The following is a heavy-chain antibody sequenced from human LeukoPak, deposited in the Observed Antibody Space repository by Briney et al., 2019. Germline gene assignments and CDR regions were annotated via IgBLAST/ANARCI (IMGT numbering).Heavy chain of an antibody. Sequence: PGGSLRLSCAASGFTFNIYAMSWVRQAPGKGLEWVSGIGGSGGSTYYADSVKGLFTISRDNSKNTLYLQMNSLRAEDTAVYYCAKYGDGYPYYFDYWGQGALVTVSS. CDR3: AKYGDGYPYYFDY. CDR2: IGGSGGST. V-gene: IGHV3-23*01. J-gene: IGHJ4*02. D-gene: IGHD5-24*01. CDR1: GFTFNIYA.